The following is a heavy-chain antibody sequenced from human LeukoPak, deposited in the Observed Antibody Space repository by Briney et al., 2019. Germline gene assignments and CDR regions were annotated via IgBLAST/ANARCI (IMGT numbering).Heavy chain of an antibody. J-gene: IGHJ6*03. CDR1: GGSISTYY. CDR2: IYYSGNT. CDR3: ARDGVYYYGSGSSDYYYYYYMDV. Sequence: PSETLSLTCTVSGGSISTYYWSWIRQPPGRGPEWIGYIYYSGNTNYNPSLKSRITISVDTSKNQFSLKLSSVTAADTAVYYCARDGVYYYGSGSSDYYYYYYMDVWGKGTTVTASS. D-gene: IGHD3-10*01. V-gene: IGHV4-59*12.